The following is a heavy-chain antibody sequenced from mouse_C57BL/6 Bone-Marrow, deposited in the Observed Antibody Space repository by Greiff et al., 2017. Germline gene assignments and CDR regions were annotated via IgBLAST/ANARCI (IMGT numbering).Heavy chain of an antibody. CDR2: IDPSDSET. Sequence: QVQLQQPGAELVRPGSSVKLSCKASGYTFTSYWMHWVKQRPIQGLEWIGNIDPSDSETHYNQKFKDKSTLTVDKSSCTAYMQLSSLTSEDSAVYYCARGGYFDYWGQGTTLTVSS. CDR1: GYTFTSYW. CDR3: ARGGYFDY. V-gene: IGHV1-52*01. D-gene: IGHD1-1*02. J-gene: IGHJ2*01.